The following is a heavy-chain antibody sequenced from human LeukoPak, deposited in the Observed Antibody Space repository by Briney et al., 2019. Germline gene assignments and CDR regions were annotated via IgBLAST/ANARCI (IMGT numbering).Heavy chain of an antibody. CDR1: GGSISSNNW. CDR3: ARDPGYYDSSGRPTGYFDY. J-gene: IGHJ4*02. D-gene: IGHD3-22*01. V-gene: IGHV4-4*02. Sequence: SETLSLTCAVSGGSISSNNWWSWVRQPPGKGLEWIGEIYHSGSTNYNPSLKSRVTISVDKSKNQFSLKLSSVTAADTAVYYCARDPGYYDSSGRPTGYFDYWGQGTLVTVSS. CDR2: IYHSGST.